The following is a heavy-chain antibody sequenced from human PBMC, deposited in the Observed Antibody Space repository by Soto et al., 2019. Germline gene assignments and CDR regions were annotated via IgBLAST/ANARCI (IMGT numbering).Heavy chain of an antibody. CDR1: GFTFISYA. CDR2: ISGSGGST. J-gene: IGHJ5*02. Sequence: GGSLRLSCAASGFTFISYAMSWVRQAPGKGLEWVSAISGSGGSTYYADSVKGRFTISRDNSKNTLYLQMNSLRAEDTAVYYSPKDEPSYDKNNWFDTWGQGTRVTVSS. V-gene: IGHV3-23*01. CDR3: PKDEPSYDKNNWFDT. D-gene: IGHD3-22*01.